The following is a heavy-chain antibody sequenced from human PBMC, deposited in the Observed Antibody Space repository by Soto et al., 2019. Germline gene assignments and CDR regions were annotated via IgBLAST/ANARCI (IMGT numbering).Heavy chain of an antibody. CDR2: IYYSGST. D-gene: IGHD4-17*01. CDR3: ARATTPTRFFDY. V-gene: IGHV4-59*01. Sequence: SETLSLTCTVSGGSISSYYWSWIRQPPGKGLEWIGYIYYSGSTNYNPSLKSRVTISVDTSKNQFSLKLSSVTAADTAVYYCARATTPTRFFDYWGQGTLVTVSS. J-gene: IGHJ4*02. CDR1: GGSISSYY.